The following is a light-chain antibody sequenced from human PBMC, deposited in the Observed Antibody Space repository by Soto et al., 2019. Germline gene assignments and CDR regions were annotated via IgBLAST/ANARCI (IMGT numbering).Light chain of an antibody. CDR1: QSVSSSY. J-gene: IGKJ4*01. Sequence: EIVLTQSPGTLSLSPGERATLSCRARQSVSSSYLAWYQQKPGQAPRLLIYGASSRATGIPDRFCGSGSGTDFTITISRLEREGFAVYYCQQYGSSPRLSCGGGTRVESK. V-gene: IGKV3-20*01. CDR3: QQYGSSPRLS. CDR2: GAS.